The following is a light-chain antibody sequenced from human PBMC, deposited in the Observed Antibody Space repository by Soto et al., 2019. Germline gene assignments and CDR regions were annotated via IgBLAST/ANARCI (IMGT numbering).Light chain of an antibody. CDR1: QYINTR. J-gene: IGKJ1*01. Sequence: ESVFTQSPATLSSFPGDRVTLSCRASQYINTRLAWYQHRPGQAPRLLIYQTSIRAAGIPARFSASGSGTDFTLTISDVQPEDFALYYCHQRQSWPRTFGQGTKVDIK. CDR3: HQRQSWPRT. V-gene: IGKV3-11*01. CDR2: QTS.